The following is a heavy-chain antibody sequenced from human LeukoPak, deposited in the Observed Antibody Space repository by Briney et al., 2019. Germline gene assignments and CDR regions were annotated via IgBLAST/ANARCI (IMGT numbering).Heavy chain of an antibody. J-gene: IGHJ5*02. CDR2: ISSSSSYI. V-gene: IGHV3-21*01. Sequence: GGSLRLSCAASGFTFSSYSMNWVRQAPGKGLEWVSSISSSSSYIYYADSVKGRFTISRDNAKNSLYLQMNSLRAEDTAVYYCASLNGDYDWFDPWGQGTLVIVSS. CDR3: ASLNGDYDWFDP. D-gene: IGHD4-17*01. CDR1: GFTFSSYS.